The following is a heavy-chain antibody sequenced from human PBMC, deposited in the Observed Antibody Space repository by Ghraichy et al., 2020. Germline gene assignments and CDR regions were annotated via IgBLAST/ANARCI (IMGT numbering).Heavy chain of an antibody. D-gene: IGHD2-21*02. CDR2: IYNIEIT. CDR1: GGSITSYY. J-gene: IGHJ3*02. CDR3: AKGYCSGADCYNGLHI. V-gene: IGHV4-59*01. Sequence: SETLSLTCTVSGGSITSYYWSWIRQPPGKGLEWIGYIYNIEITTYNPSLNSRVTISVDTSKNQFSLTLTSVTAADTAVYFCAKGYCSGADCYNGLHIWGQGTMVTVAS.